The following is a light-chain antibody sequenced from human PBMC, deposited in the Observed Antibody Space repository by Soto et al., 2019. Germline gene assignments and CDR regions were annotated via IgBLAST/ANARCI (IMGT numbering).Light chain of an antibody. Sequence: IVLTQSPATLSLSPGERATLSCRASKSVSSYLARYQQKPGQAPRLLIYDASNRATGIPARLSGSGCGTDFTLTISSLEPEDFAVYYCQQRSYWPPYTFGQGTKLEIK. V-gene: IGKV3-11*01. CDR1: KSVSSY. J-gene: IGKJ2*01. CDR3: QQRSYWPPYT. CDR2: DAS.